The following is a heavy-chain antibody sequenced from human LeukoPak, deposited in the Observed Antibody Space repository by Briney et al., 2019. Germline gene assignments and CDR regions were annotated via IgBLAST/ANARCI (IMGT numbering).Heavy chain of an antibody. D-gene: IGHD3-3*01. V-gene: IGHV4-39*02. CDR3: GRDLGGYYDFWSGYYRENTFDY. Sequence: SETLSLTCTVSGGSISSSSYYWGWIRQPPGKGLEWIGNNYYSGSNNYNPSLKSRVTISVDTSKNHFSLTLGSATATGTALYYCGRDLGGYYDFWSGYYRENTFDYGGQGTLVTVSP. J-gene: IGHJ4*02. CDR2: NYYSGSN. CDR1: GGSISSSSYY.